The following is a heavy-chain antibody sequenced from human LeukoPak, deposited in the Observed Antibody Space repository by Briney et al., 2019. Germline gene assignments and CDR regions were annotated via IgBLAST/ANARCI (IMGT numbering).Heavy chain of an antibody. V-gene: IGHV3-23*01. Sequence: GGSLRLSCAASGFTFGSCGMSWVRQAPGKGLEWVSAISGSGGNTYYADSVKGRFTISRDNSKNTLFLQMNSLRAADTAVYYCAEEALSSGWKIESWGQGTLVTVSS. CDR2: ISGSGGNT. CDR1: GFTFGSCG. CDR3: AEEALSSGWKIES. J-gene: IGHJ4*02. D-gene: IGHD6-19*01.